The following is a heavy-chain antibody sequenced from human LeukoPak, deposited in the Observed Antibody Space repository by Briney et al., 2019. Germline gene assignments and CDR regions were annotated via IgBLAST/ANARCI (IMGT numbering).Heavy chain of an antibody. CDR3: EREDHPEADSSSSVGWFDP. CDR2: VSSNSAYI. CDR1: GFTFRSYT. V-gene: IGHV3-21*01. Sequence: GGSLRLSCAASGFTFRSYTMIWVRQAPGKGLEWVSSVSSNSAYIYCADSVKGRLTVSRDNAKNSLYLQMSSLRAEDTAMYYCEREDHPEADSSSSVGWFDPWGQGTLVTVSS. D-gene: IGHD6-6*01. J-gene: IGHJ5*02.